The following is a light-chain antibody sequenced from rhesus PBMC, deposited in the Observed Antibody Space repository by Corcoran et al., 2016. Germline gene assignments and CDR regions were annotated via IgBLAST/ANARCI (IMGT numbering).Light chain of an antibody. Sequence: DIQMTQSPSSLSASVGDTVTITCRASQGISRYLNWFQQKPGKAPKLLIDAATTLQSGFPSRCSGSGFGTDLTLTISSLQPEDFATYYCQQYKSYPWTFGQGTKVEIK. CDR1: QGISRY. CDR3: QQYKSYPWT. J-gene: IGKJ1*01. V-gene: IGKV1-28*02. CDR2: AAT.